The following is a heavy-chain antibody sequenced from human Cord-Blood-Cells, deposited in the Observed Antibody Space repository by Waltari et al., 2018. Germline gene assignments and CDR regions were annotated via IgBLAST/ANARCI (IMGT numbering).Heavy chain of an antibody. CDR2: IYYGGRT. J-gene: IGHJ4*02. Sequence: QLQLQESGPGLVKPSETLSLTCTVSGGSISSSSYYWGWIRQPPGKGLEWIGSIYYGGRTYCNPSLKSRVTISVDTSKNQFSLKLSSVTAADTAVYYCARHVLWYGSGSYYFDYWGQGTLVTVSS. CDR1: GGSISSSSYY. CDR3: ARHVLWYGSGSYYFDY. D-gene: IGHD3-10*01. V-gene: IGHV4-39*01.